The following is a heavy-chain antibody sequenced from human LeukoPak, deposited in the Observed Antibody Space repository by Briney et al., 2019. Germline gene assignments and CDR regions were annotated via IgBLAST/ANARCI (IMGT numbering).Heavy chain of an antibody. CDR3: AKDQEVGLLWFGLVDY. V-gene: IGHV3-23*01. CDR1: GFIFSGYW. D-gene: IGHD3-10*01. CDR2: ISGSGGST. J-gene: IGHJ4*02. Sequence: QAGGSLRLSCAASGFIFSGYWMNWVRQAPGKGLEWVSAISGSGGSTYYADSVKGRFTISRDNSKNTLYLQMNSLRAEDTAVYYCAKDQEVGLLWFGLVDYWGQGTPVTVSS.